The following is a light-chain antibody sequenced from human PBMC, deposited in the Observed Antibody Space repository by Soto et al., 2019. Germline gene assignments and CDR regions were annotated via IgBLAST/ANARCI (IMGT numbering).Light chain of an antibody. CDR1: QSVSRNH. CDR2: GAS. Sequence: EIVVTQAPGTLSLSPGERETLSCRASQSVSRNHLAWYQQKPGQAPRLLIYGASSRATGIPDRFSGSGSGTDFTLTISRLEPEDFAVYYCQQYGSSPRITFGQGTRLEIK. V-gene: IGKV3-20*01. CDR3: QQYGSSPRIT. J-gene: IGKJ5*01.